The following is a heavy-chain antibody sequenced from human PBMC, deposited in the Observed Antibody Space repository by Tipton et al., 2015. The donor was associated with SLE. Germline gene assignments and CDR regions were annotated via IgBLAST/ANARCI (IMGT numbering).Heavy chain of an antibody. Sequence: LSLTCTVSGVSISGHYWSWIRQTPGKGLEWVAYISSNGGLIYYADSVRGRFTISRDNAKKSLYLQMNSLRVEDTALYYCARDKDEDLGGTTFDYWGQGTQVTVSS. CDR2: ISSNGGLI. V-gene: IGHV3-11*04. J-gene: IGHJ4*02. CDR1: GVSISGHY. CDR3: ARDKDEDLGGTTFDY. D-gene: IGHD1-7*01.